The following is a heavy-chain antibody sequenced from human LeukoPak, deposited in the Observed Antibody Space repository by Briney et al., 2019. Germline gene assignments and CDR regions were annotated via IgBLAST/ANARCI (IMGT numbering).Heavy chain of an antibody. J-gene: IGHJ4*02. CDR2: IRYDGSNK. CDR1: GFTFSSYW. V-gene: IGHV3-30*02. D-gene: IGHD6-19*01. Sequence: GGSLRLSCAASGFTFSSYWMSWVRQAPGKGLEWVAFIRYDGSNKYYADSVKGRFTISRDNSKNTLYLQMNSLRAEDTAVYYCAKDLVAGSGLFFDYWGQGTLVTVSS. CDR3: AKDLVAGSGLFFDY.